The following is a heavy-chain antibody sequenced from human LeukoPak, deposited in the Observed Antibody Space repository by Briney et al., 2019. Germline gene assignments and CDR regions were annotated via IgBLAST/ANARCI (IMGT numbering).Heavy chain of an antibody. CDR1: GFTFITSS. D-gene: IGHD2-15*01. V-gene: IGHV3-23*01. Sequence: GGSLRLSCAASGFTFITSSMSWVRQAPGRGLEWVSLFSGSSGRTYYADSVKGRFTISRDNSKNTLYLHMNSLRAEDTAIYYCAKRYCSGGSCYHRYFDYWGQGTLVTVSS. CDR3: AKRYCSGGSCYHRYFDY. CDR2: FSGSSGRT. J-gene: IGHJ4*02.